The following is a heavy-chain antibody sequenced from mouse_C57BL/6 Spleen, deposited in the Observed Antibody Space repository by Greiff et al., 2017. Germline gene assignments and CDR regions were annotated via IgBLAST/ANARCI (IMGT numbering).Heavy chain of an antibody. V-gene: IGHV5-6*01. CDR1: GFTFSSYG. J-gene: IGHJ1*03. CDR3: ARPHPRRYFDV. Sequence: EVKLVESGGDLVKPGGSLKLSCAASGFTFSSYGMSWVRQTPDKRLEWVATISSGGSYTYYPDSVKGRFTISRDTAKNTLYLQMSSLKSEDTAMYYCARPHPRRYFDVWGTGTTVTVSS. CDR2: ISSGGSYT.